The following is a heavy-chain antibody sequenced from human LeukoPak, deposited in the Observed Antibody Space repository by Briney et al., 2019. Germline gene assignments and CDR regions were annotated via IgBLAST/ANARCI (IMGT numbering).Heavy chain of an antibody. J-gene: IGHJ6*02. Sequence: GGSLRLSCAASGFSFSDYGMHWVRQTPGKGLEWVAVIWFDETNKYYADSVKGRFTISRDNSKNTLYLQMNSLRAEDTAVYYCARDPSPDYYYYGMDVWGQGTTVTVSS. V-gene: IGHV3-33*01. CDR3: ARDPSPDYYYYGMDV. CDR2: IWFDETNK. CDR1: GFSFSDYG.